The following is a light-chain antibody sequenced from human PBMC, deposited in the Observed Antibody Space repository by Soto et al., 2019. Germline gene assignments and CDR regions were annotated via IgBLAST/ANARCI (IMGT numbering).Light chain of an antibody. J-gene: IGLJ3*02. V-gene: IGLV1-47*01. Sequence: QSVLTQPPSASGTPGQRVTISCSGSSSNIESNYVYWYQQLPGSAPKLLIYRNDQRPSGVPDRFSGSKSGTSASLAISGLRSKDEADYYCAAWDDSLSALVFGGGTKLTVL. CDR2: RND. CDR3: AAWDDSLSALV. CDR1: SSNIESNY.